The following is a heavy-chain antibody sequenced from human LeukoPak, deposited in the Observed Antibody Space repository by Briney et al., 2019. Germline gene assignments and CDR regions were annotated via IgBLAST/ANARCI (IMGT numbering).Heavy chain of an antibody. CDR3: ATLHEH. Sequence: GGSLRLSCAASGFTLSGFSMNWVRQAPGKGLEWVSFITSSSSTITYADSVRGRFTISRDNAKNSLNLQMNGLRDEDTAVYYCATLHEHWGQGTLVTVSS. V-gene: IGHV3-48*02. J-gene: IGHJ4*02. CDR1: GFTLSGFS. CDR2: ITSSSSTI.